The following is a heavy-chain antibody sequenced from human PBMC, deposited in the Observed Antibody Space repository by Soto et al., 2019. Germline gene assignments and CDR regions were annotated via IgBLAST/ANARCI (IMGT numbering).Heavy chain of an antibody. CDR3: TTGIYYDILTGYHNVAY. J-gene: IGHJ4*02. Sequence: SGGSLRLSCVASGFNLSHPWMTWVRQAAGKGLEWVGRIKSKTDGETADYAAPVKGRATISRDDSKNTVYLQMNSLKTEDTAVYYCTTGIYYDILTGYHNVAYWGQGALVTVFS. D-gene: IGHD3-9*01. CDR2: IKSKTDGETA. V-gene: IGHV3-15*01. CDR1: GFNLSHPW.